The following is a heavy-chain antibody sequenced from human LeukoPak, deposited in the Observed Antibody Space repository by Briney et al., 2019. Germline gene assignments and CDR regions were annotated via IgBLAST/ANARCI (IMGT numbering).Heavy chain of an antibody. Sequence: GASVKVSCKASGYTFTNYNIGWVRQAPGQGLERMGWISGYNGNTNYTQKIQGRVTMTTDTSTSTAYMELRSLRPEDTAVYYCARGVRGHYYGSGSHPYYFDYWGQGTLVTVSS. J-gene: IGHJ4*02. V-gene: IGHV1-18*01. CDR2: ISGYNGNT. D-gene: IGHD3-10*01. CDR3: ARGVRGHYYGSGSHPYYFDY. CDR1: GYTFTNYN.